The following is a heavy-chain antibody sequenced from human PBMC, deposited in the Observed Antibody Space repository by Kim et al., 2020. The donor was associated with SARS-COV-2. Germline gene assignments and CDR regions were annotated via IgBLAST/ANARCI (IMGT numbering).Heavy chain of an antibody. Sequence: GGSLRLSCAVSGFTLRTYSMSWLRQAPGKGLEWVASISTDSSFRHYADSPKGRFTISRDNAENSLYLQMNSLRVEDTAVYYCERNADGSVTLIFDSWGQGTQVTVSS. D-gene: IGHD3-10*01. CDR1: GFTLRTYS. CDR3: ERNADGSVTLIFDS. V-gene: IGHV3-21*01. J-gene: IGHJ4*02. CDR2: ISTDSSFR.